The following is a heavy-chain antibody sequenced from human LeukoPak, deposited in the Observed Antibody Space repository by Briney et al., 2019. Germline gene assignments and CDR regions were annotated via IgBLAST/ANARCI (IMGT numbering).Heavy chain of an antibody. Sequence: QPGGSLRLSCAASGFTFSSYAMSWVRQAPGKGLEWVSAISGSGGSTYYADSVKGRFTISRDNSKNTLYLQMNSLRAEDTAVYYCAKPPHPSPSRIAARPFALWGQGTLVTVSS. CDR3: AKPPHPSPSRIAARPFAL. J-gene: IGHJ4*02. V-gene: IGHV3-23*01. D-gene: IGHD6-6*01. CDR2: ISGSGGST. CDR1: GFTFSSYA.